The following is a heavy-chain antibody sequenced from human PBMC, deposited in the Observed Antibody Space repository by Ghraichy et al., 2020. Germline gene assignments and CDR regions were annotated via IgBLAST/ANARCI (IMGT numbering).Heavy chain of an antibody. V-gene: IGHV4-39*01. CDR2: IYYSGST. D-gene: IGHD3-3*01. Sequence: SETLSLTCTVSGGSISSSSYYWGWIRQPPGKGLEWIGSIYYSGSTYYNPSLKSRVTISVDTSKNQFSLKLSSVTAADTAVYYCASRAETSDFWSGYLGRAGGNFDYWGQGTLVTVSS. CDR3: ASRAETSDFWSGYLGRAGGNFDY. J-gene: IGHJ4*02. CDR1: GGSISSSSYY.